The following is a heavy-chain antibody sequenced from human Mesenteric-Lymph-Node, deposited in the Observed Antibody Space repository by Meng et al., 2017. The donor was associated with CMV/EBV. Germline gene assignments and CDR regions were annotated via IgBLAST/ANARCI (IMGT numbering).Heavy chain of an antibody. V-gene: IGHV3-15*01. CDR1: GFSLSRTW. CDR3: TSAGVFGVVIPPYY. Sequence: GESLKISCAASGFSLSRTWMSWVRQAPGKGLEWVGRIKSKTDGGTTDYAAPVKGRFTISRDDSKSIAYLQMNSLKTEDTAVYYCTSAGVFGVVIPPYYWGQGTLVTVSS. CDR2: IKSKTDGGTT. J-gene: IGHJ4*02. D-gene: IGHD3-3*01.